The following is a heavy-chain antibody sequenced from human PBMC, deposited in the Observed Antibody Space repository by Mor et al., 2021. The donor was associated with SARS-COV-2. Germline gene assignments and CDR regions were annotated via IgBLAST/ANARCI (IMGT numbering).Heavy chain of an antibody. V-gene: IGHV1-2*04. CDR3: ARGPTVKTYYYYYYYMDV. CDR2: INPNSGGT. Sequence: APGQGLEWMGWINPNSGGTNYAQKFQGWVTMTRDTSISTAYMELSRLRSDDTAVYYCARGPTVKTYYYYYYYMDV. D-gene: IGHD4-17*01. J-gene: IGHJ6*03.